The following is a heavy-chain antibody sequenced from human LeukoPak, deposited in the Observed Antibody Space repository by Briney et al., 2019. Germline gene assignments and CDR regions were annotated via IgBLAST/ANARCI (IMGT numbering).Heavy chain of an antibody. CDR1: GGSFSGYY. CDR2: INHSGST. Sequence: SETLSLTCAVYGGSFSGYYWSWIRQPPGKGLEWIGEINHSGSTNYNPSLKSRVTISVDTSKNQFPLKLSSVTAADTAVYYCARVPDIVATIRFDYWGQGTLVTVSS. CDR3: ARVPDIVATIRFDY. J-gene: IGHJ4*02. D-gene: IGHD5-12*01. V-gene: IGHV4-34*01.